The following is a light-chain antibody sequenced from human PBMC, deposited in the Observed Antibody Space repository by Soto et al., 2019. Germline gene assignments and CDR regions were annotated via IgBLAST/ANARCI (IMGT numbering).Light chain of an antibody. Sequence: QSVLTQPPSVSAAPGQKVSISCSGSSSNVGKNFVSWYQHVPGKAPKLLIYEVSIRPSGLSSRFSGSKSGNTASLTISGLQAEDEADYYCSSHTGSSSLVVFGGGTKLTVL. CDR2: EVS. J-gene: IGLJ2*01. V-gene: IGLV2-14*01. CDR3: SSHTGSSSLVV. CDR1: SSNVGKNF.